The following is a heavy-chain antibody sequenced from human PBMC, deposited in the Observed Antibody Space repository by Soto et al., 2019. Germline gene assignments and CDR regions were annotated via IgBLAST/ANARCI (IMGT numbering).Heavy chain of an antibody. D-gene: IGHD4-17*01. CDR1: GFTFDDYA. CDR3: AKAGDYGGNFGEFDY. J-gene: IGHJ4*02. V-gene: IGHV3-9*01. Sequence: EVQLVESGGGLVQPGRSLRLSYAASGFTFDDYAMHWVRQAPGKGLEWVSGISWNSGSIGYADSVKGRFTISRDNAKNSLYLQMNSLRAEDTALYYCAKAGDYGGNFGEFDYWGQGTLVTVSS. CDR2: ISWNSGSI.